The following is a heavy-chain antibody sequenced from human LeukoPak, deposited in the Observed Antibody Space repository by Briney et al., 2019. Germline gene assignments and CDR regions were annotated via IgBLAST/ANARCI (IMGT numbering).Heavy chain of an antibody. CDR3: ASAAAWESAY. CDR2: INQDGSEK. Sequence: GGSLRLSCAASGSTSSRYYMSWVRQTPEKGLEWVANINQDGSEKNHVDSVKGRFTISRDNANNSLYLQMNSLRAEDTAVYYCASAAAWESAYWGQGTLVTVSS. V-gene: IGHV3-7*01. CDR1: GSTSSRYY. D-gene: IGHD6-25*01. J-gene: IGHJ4*02.